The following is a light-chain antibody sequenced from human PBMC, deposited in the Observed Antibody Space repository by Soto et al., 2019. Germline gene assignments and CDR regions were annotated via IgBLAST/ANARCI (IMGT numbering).Light chain of an antibody. J-gene: IGLJ1*01. Sequence: QSALPQPASMSGSPGQSITISCTGTSSDVGSYNLVSWYQQHPGKAPKLMIYEGSKRPSGVSNRFSGSKSGNTASLTISGLQAEDEADYYCCSYAGSPWIFGTGTKLTVL. CDR1: SSDVGSYNL. CDR2: EGS. CDR3: CSYAGSPWI. V-gene: IGLV2-23*01.